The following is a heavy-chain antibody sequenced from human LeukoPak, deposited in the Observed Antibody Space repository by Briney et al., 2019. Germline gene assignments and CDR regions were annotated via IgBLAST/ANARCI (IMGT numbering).Heavy chain of an antibody. Sequence: TGGSLRLSCAASGFTFTTYWMAWVRQAPGKGLEWVANIRQDGGEKYYVDSVKGRFTISRDNAQNSLYLHINSLGAEDTAVYYCASSGVVAATSVFDYWGQGTLVTVSS. CDR1: GFTFTTYW. V-gene: IGHV3-7*01. CDR2: IRQDGGEK. CDR3: ASSGVVAATSVFDY. D-gene: IGHD2-15*01. J-gene: IGHJ4*02.